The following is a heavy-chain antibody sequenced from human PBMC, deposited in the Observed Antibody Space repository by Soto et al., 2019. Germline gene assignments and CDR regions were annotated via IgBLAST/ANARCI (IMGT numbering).Heavy chain of an antibody. CDR3: AKFSGYSGDWFDP. CDR1: GFTFSSYA. V-gene: IGHV3-23*01. D-gene: IGHD2-15*01. CDR2: ISGSGDST. J-gene: IGHJ5*02. Sequence: PGGSLRLSCAASGFTFSSYAMSWVRQAPGKGLEWVSGISGSGDSTYYADSVKGRFIISRDNSKNTLYLQMSSLRAEDTAVYSCAKFSGYSGDWFDPWGQGSLVTVSS.